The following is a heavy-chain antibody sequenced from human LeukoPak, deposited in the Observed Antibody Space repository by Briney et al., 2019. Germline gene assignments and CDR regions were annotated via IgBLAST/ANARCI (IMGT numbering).Heavy chain of an antibody. CDR2: IYNDGNT. D-gene: IGHD4-23*01. V-gene: IGHV3-66*01. CDR1: GFTVSNNH. CDR3: MGYGGNSV. Sequence: GGSLRLSCVVSGFTVSNNHMSWFRQAPGKGLEWVSMIYNDGNTYYTDSVKGRFTISRDNSKNTLHLQMNSLRAEDTAVYYCMGYGGNSVWGQGTLVTVSS. J-gene: IGHJ4*02.